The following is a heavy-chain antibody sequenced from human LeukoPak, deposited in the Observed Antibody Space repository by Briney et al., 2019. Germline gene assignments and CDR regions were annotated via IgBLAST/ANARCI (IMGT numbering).Heavy chain of an antibody. CDR1: GFTFSSYW. Sequence: PGGSLRLSCAASGFTFSSYWMSWVRQAPGKGLEWVANIKQDGSEKYYVDSVKGRFTISRDNTKNSLYLQMNGLRAEDTAVYYCTRSSMAALAVDSWGQGTLVTVSS. V-gene: IGHV3-7*01. CDR2: IKQDGSEK. J-gene: IGHJ4*02. D-gene: IGHD6-6*01. CDR3: TRSSMAALAVDS.